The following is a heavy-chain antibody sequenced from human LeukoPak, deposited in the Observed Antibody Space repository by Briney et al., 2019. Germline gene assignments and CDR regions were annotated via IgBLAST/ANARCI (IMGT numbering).Heavy chain of an antibody. CDR3: ARRTVRGVIDY. D-gene: IGHD3-10*01. V-gene: IGHV4-34*01. CDR2: INHRGSA. CDR1: GGSFSGYY. Sequence: SDTLSLTCAVYGGSFSGYYWSWIRQPPGRGLEWIGEINHRGSANYNPSLKSRVTISVDTSKTQFSLKLTSVTAADTAVYYCARRTVRGVIDYWGQGTLVTISS. J-gene: IGHJ4*02.